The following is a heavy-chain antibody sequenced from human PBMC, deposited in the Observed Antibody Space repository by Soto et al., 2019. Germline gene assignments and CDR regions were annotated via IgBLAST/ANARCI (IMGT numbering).Heavy chain of an antibody. V-gene: IGHV3-30*03. J-gene: IGHJ2*01. CDR3: ARSPQPTRGIHWYFDF. CDR1: GFTFNTYG. CDR2: ISYDGINK. Sequence: QVQLVESGGGVVQPGRSLGLSCAASGFTFNTYGMHWVRQAPGKGLEWVAAISYDGINKYYADSVKGRFTISRDNSKNTLYVQMKSLRAEDTAVYYCARSPQPTRGIHWYFDFWGRGILVTVSS. D-gene: IGHD2-2*01.